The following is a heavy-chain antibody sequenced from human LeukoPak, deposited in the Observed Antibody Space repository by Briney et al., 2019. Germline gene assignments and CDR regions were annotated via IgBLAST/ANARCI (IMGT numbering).Heavy chain of an antibody. Sequence: PGGSLRLSCAASGFTFSSCGMHWVRQAPGKGLEWVAFIRYDGSNKYYADSVKGRFTISRDNSKNTLYLQMNSLRAEDTAVYYCAKRRTDSSSWYYFDYWAREPWSPSPQ. CDR3: AKRRTDSSSWYYFDY. V-gene: IGHV3-30*02. D-gene: IGHD6-13*01. CDR2: IRYDGSNK. J-gene: IGHJ4*02. CDR1: GFTFSSCG.